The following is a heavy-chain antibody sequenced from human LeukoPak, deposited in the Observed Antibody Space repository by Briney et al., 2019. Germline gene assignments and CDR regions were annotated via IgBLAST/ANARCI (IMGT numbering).Heavy chain of an antibody. CDR1: GGSISSYY. CDR3: AKAQFLAHDVFDI. Sequence: SETLSLTCTVSGGSISSYYWSWIRQPPGKGLEWIGYIHYSGSTNYNPSLVSRVTISVDTSKNQFSLKVNSVTAADTAVYYCAKAQFLAHDVFDIWGQGTMVTVSS. J-gene: IGHJ3*02. D-gene: IGHD3-3*01. CDR2: IHYSGST. V-gene: IGHV4-59*01.